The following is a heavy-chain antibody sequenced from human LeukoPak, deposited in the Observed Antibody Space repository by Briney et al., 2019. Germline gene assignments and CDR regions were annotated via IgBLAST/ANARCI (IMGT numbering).Heavy chain of an antibody. V-gene: IGHV3-66*01. CDR1: GFTFSSYA. CDR3: ATGERMVRGDGVDY. Sequence: GGSLRLSCAASGFTFSSYAMSWVRQAPGKGLEWVSGIYSGGSTYYADSVKGRFTISRDNSKNTLYLQMNSLRAEDTAVYFCATGERMVRGDGVDYWGQGTLVTVSS. D-gene: IGHD3-10*01. CDR2: IYSGGST. J-gene: IGHJ4*02.